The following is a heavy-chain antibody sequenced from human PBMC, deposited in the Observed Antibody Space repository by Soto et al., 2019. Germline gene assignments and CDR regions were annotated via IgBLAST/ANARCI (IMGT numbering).Heavy chain of an antibody. J-gene: IGHJ4*02. CDR1: GGSFSGYY. D-gene: IGHD2-21*02. V-gene: IGHV4-34*01. CDR3: ASRGDTNNFDY. CDR2: INHSGST. Sequence: QVQLQQWGAGLLKPSETLSLTCAVYGGSFSGYYWSWIRQPPGKGLEWIGEINHSGSTNYNPSLKSRVTKTVHTSKTHLSLKLRSVTAADTAVYYCASRGDTNNFDYWGQGTLVTVSS.